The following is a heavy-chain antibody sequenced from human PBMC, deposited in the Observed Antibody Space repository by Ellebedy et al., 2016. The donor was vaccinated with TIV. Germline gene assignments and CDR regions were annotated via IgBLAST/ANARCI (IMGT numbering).Heavy chain of an antibody. Sequence: GESLKISCAASGFSFSTYAMMWVRQAPGKGLEWVSGITASGAYTFYAGSVKGRFTFSRDNSRNTLYLQMNGLRAEDTAVYYCAKRSFDDSPSVGGYFDYWGQGALVTVSS. CDR1: GFSFSTYA. CDR3: AKRSFDDSPSVGGYFDY. CDR2: ITASGAYT. V-gene: IGHV3-23*01. D-gene: IGHD1-26*01. J-gene: IGHJ4*02.